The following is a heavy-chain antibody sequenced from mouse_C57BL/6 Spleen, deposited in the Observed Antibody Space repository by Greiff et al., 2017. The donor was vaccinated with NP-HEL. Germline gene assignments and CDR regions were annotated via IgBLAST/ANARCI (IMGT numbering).Heavy chain of an antibody. V-gene: IGHV1-61*01. J-gene: IGHJ4*01. CDR3: ARKSLYDYDGDYYAMDY. D-gene: IGHD2-4*01. CDR2: IYPSDSET. CDR1: GYTFTSYW. Sequence: QVQLQQPGAELVRPGSSVKLSCKASGYTFTSYWMDWVKQRPGQGLEWIGNIYPSDSETHYNQKFKDKATLTVDKSSSTAYMQLSSLTSEDSAVYYCARKSLYDYDGDYYAMDYWGQGTSVTVSS.